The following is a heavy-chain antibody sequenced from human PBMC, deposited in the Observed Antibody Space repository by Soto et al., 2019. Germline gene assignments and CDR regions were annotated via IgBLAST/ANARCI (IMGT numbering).Heavy chain of an antibody. CDR2: ISGSGGST. Sequence: GGSLRLSCAASGFTFNSYAMRWLRQAPGKGLEWVSAISGSGGSTYYSDSVKGRFTISRDNSKNTLYLQMNSLSAEDTAVYSCAKDGGIVVVPAAFDYWGQGALGTVSS. J-gene: IGHJ4*02. CDR1: GFTFNSYA. V-gene: IGHV3-23*01. CDR3: AKDGGIVVVPAAFDY. D-gene: IGHD2-2*01.